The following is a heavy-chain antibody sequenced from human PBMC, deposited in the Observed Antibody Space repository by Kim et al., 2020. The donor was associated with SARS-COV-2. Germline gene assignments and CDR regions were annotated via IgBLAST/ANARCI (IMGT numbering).Heavy chain of an antibody. CDR2: IYYSGST. J-gene: IGHJ3*01. CDR3: AREGLGSGYDSNALDF. D-gene: IGHD5-12*01. CDR1: GDSIRSGVNY. Sequence: SETLSLTCSVSGDSIRSGVNYWSWIRQHPGKGLEWIGYIYYSGSTYYNPSLKSRLTIVVDTSKNQFSLKLSSVTAADTAVYYCAREGLGSGYDSNALDFWGQGTVVTVSS. V-gene: IGHV4-31*03.